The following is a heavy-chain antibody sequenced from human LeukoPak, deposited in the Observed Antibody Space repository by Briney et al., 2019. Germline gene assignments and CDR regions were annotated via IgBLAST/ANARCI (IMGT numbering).Heavy chain of an antibody. CDR3: ARDITIPYYYDSSGYYPNWFDP. J-gene: IGHJ5*02. D-gene: IGHD3-22*01. CDR2: IYYSGST. CDR1: GGSISSYY. Sequence: PSETLSLTCTVSGGSISSYYWSWTRQPPGKGLEWIGYIYYSGSTNYNPSLKSRVTISVDTSKNQFSLKLSSVTAADTAVYYCARDITIPYYYDSSGYYPNWFDPWGQGTLVTVSS. V-gene: IGHV4-59*01.